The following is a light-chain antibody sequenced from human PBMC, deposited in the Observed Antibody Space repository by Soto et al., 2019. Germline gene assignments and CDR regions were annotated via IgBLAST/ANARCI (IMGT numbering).Light chain of an antibody. J-gene: IGLJ1*01. CDR2: EVN. CDR3: SSHSSSSAYYV. Sequence: QSVLPQPASVSGSPGQSITISCTGTSSDIGYYDYVSWYQHHSGKAPKLIIYEVNNRPSGVSNRFSGSKSVNTASLTISGLQDEDEADYYCSSHSSSSAYYVFGTGTKVTVL. V-gene: IGLV2-14*01. CDR1: SSDIGYYDY.